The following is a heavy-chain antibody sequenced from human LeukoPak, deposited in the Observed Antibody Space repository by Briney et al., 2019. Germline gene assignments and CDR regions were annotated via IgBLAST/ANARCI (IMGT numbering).Heavy chain of an antibody. V-gene: IGHV3-15*01. J-gene: IGHJ6*02. D-gene: IGHD1-1*01. CDR3: TGGTPTYYYYGMDV. CDR2: IKSKTDGGTT. CDR1: GFTFSNAC. Sequence: GGSLRLSCAASGFTFSNACMSWVRQAPGKGLEWVGRIKSKTDGGTTDYAAPVKGRFTISRDDSKNTLYLQMNSPKTEDTAVYYCTGGTPTYYYYGMDVWGQGTTVTVSS.